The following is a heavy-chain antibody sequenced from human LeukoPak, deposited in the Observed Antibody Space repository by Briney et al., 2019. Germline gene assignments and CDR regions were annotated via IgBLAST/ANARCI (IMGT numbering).Heavy chain of an antibody. V-gene: IGHV1-69*05. CDR3: ARVSNYYDSSGYPSDYYYCYYMDV. CDR2: IIPIFGTP. Sequence: SVKVSCKASGGTFRTYSVTWVRQAPGQGLEWMGGIIPIFGTPNYAQKFQGRATITTDESTSTAYMELSSLRSEDTAVYYCARVSNYYDSSGYPSDYYYCYYMDVWGKGTTVTVSS. J-gene: IGHJ6*03. CDR1: GGTFRTYS. D-gene: IGHD3-22*01.